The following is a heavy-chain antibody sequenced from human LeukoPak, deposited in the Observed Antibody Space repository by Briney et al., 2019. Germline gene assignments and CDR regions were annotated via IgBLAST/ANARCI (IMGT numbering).Heavy chain of an antibody. CDR1: RLTFDDYG. CDR3: AREQRYCGSTSCYSFFDY. V-gene: IGHV3-20*04. J-gene: IGHJ4*02. D-gene: IGHD2-2*01. CDR2: INWNGDST. Sequence: GGSLRLPCAASRLTFDDYGMSWVRQAPGKGLEWVSGINWNGDSTGYGDSVKGRFTISRDNARNSLYLQMNSLRAEDTAFYYCAREQRYCGSTSCYSFFDYWGQGTLVTVSS.